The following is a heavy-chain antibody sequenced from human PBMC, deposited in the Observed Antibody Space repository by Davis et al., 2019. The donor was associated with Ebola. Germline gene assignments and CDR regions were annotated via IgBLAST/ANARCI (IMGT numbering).Heavy chain of an antibody. CDR1: GDSISSSNW. Sequence: SETLSLTCAVSGDSISSSNWWSWVRQPPGKGLEWIGFIYHGGYTTYNPSLKSRVTMSVDTSNNQFSLKLSSVTAADTAVYYCARSPYPSNWFDPWGQGTQVTVSS. CDR3: ARSPYPSNWFDP. J-gene: IGHJ5*02. V-gene: IGHV4-4*02. CDR2: IYHGGYT.